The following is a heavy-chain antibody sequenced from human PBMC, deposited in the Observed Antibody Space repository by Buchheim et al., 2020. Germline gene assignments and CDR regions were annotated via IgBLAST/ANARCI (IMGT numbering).Heavy chain of an antibody. CDR2: ISSDGSNK. J-gene: IGHJ4*02. CDR3: AKDSQWLKPVYFDC. Sequence: QVQLVESGGGVVQPGRSLRLSCAASGFTFSSYCMHWVRQAPGKGLEWVAVISSDGSNKYYADSVRGRFTISRDNSENTLCLQMNCLRAEDTAVYYCAKDSQWLKPVYFDCWGQGTL. V-gene: IGHV3-30*18. CDR1: GFTFSSYC. D-gene: IGHD6-19*01.